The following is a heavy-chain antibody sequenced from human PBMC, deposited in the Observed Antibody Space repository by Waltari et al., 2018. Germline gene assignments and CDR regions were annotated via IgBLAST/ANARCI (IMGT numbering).Heavy chain of an antibody. Sequence: EVQLVESGGSVVQPGGSLRLSCAASGSKFRRFSMGWVRQAPGKGLEWVATMKQDGSETNYVDSVKGRFTISRDDANNSLYLQMNSLRAEDTALYYCTRGSGWYHYWGQGTLVTVSS. V-gene: IGHV3-7*04. CDR3: TRGSGWYHY. D-gene: IGHD6-19*01. CDR1: GSKFRRFS. CDR2: MKQDGSET. J-gene: IGHJ4*02.